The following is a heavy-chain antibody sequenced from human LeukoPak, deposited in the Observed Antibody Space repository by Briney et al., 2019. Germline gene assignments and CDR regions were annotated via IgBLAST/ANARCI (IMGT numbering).Heavy chain of an antibody. CDR2: IIPIFGTA. CDR3: ARDGGVYFSGGNCYGGLDYYYCMDV. J-gene: IGHJ6*03. V-gene: IGHV1-69*06. CDR1: GYTFTSYG. Sequence: ASVKVSCKASGYTFTSYGISWVRQAPGQGLEWMGGIIPIFGTANYAQKVQGRVTITADKSTSTASIELSSRRSEDTAVNYCARDGGVYFSGGNCYGGLDYYYCMDVWGKGTTVTVSS. D-gene: IGHD2-15*01.